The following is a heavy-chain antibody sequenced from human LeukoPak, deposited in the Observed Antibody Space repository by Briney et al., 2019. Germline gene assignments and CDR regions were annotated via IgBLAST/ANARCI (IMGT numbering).Heavy chain of an antibody. D-gene: IGHD2-2*01. Sequence: GGPLRLSCAASGFTFSSYSMNWVRQAPGKGLEWVSSISSSSSSYIYYADSVKGRFTISRDNAKNSLYLQMNSLRAEDTAVYYCAREPKPSSRTYYYYMDVWGKGTTVTVSS. V-gene: IGHV3-21*01. CDR2: ISSSSSSYI. CDR3: AREPKPSSRTYYYYMDV. CDR1: GFTFSSYS. J-gene: IGHJ6*03.